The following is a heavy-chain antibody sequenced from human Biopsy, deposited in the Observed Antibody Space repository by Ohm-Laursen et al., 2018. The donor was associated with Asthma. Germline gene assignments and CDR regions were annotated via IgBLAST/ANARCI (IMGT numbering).Heavy chain of an antibody. Sequence: EASVKVPCKASGYTFINYAIHWVRQAPGQRLEWMGWINAGNGNTKYSQKFQGRVTITRDTSASTAYMDLSSLRSEDTAVYYCARTYYDFLTGQVKDRFDMWGQGTMVTVAS. CDR1: GYTFINYA. J-gene: IGHJ3*02. CDR3: ARTYYDFLTGQVKDRFDM. D-gene: IGHD3-9*01. CDR2: INAGNGNT. V-gene: IGHV1-3*01.